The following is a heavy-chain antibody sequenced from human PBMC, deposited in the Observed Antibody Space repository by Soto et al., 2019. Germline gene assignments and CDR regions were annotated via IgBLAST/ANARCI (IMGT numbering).Heavy chain of an antibody. CDR2: IWYDGSNK. J-gene: IGHJ4*02. V-gene: IGHV3-33*01. Sequence: GGSLRLSCAASGFTFSSYGMHWVRQAPGKGLEWVAVIWYDGSNKYYADSVKGRFTISRDNSKNTLYLQMNSLRAEDTAVYYCARGLRVSIVGAPEPFDYWGQGTLVTVSS. CDR1: GFTFSSYG. D-gene: IGHD1-26*01. CDR3: ARGLRVSIVGAPEPFDY.